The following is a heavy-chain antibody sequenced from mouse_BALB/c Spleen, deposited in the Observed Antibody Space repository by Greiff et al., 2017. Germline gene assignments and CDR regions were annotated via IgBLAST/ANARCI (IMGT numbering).Heavy chain of an antibody. J-gene: IGHJ1*01. CDR2: IYPGSGST. CDR3: ARSYDYWYFDV. Sequence: VQLQQSGAELVKPGTSVKLSCKASGYNFTSYWINWVKLRPGQGLEWIGDIYPGSGSTNYNEKFKSKATLTVDTSSSTAYMQLSSLASEDSALYYCARSYDYWYFDVWGAGTTVTVSS. D-gene: IGHD2-3*01. V-gene: IGHV1-55*01. CDR1: GYNFTSYW.